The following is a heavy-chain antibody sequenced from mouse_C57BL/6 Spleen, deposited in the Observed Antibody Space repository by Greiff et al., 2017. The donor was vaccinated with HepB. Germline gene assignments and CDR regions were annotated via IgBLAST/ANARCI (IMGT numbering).Heavy chain of an antibody. Sequence: VQLQQSGPELVKPGASVKMSCKASGYTFTDYNMHWVKQSHGKSLEWIGYINPNNGGTSYNQKFKGKATLTVNKSSSTAYMELRSLTSEDSAVYYCARGAPFTTVVAKGFAYWGQGTLVTVSA. J-gene: IGHJ3*01. D-gene: IGHD1-1*01. V-gene: IGHV1-22*01. CDR3: ARGAPFTTVVAKGFAY. CDR2: INPNNGGT. CDR1: GYTFTDYN.